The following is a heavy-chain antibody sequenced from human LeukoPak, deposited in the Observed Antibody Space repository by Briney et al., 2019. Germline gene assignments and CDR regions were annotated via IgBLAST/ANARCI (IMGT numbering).Heavy chain of an antibody. CDR2: INAGNGNT. Sequence: ASVKVSCKASGYTFTSYAMHWVRQAPGQRLEWMGLINAGNGNTKYSQKFLGRVTITRDTSASTAYMEPSSLRSEDTAVYYCARGRNGAFDYWGQGTLVTVSS. V-gene: IGHV1-3*01. D-gene: IGHD1-14*01. CDR1: GYTFTSYA. J-gene: IGHJ4*02. CDR3: ARGRNGAFDY.